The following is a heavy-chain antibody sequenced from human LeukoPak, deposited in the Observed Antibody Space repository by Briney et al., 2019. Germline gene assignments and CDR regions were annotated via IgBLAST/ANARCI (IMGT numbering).Heavy chain of an antibody. CDR3: VRVGGRSSIGGDC. V-gene: IGHV3-74*01. D-gene: IGHD3-10*01. J-gene: IGHJ4*02. Sequence: GGSLRLSCAASGFTFSTYWIHWVRQAPGTGLLWVSRIKSDGSNSNYADCVKGRFTISRDNAKNALYLQMNSLRAEDTAVYHCVRVGGRSSIGGDCWGQGTLVTVSS. CDR2: IKSDGSNS. CDR1: GFTFSTYW.